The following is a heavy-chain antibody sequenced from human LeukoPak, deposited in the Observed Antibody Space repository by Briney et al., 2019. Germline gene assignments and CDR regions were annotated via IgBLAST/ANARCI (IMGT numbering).Heavy chain of an antibody. V-gene: IGHV3-30*03. Sequence: GGSLRLSCAASGFTFSSYGMHWVRQAPGKGLEWVAVISYDGSNKYYADSVKGRFTISRDNSKNTLYLQMNSLRAEDTAVYYCARDFRAATLDYWGQGTLVTVSS. D-gene: IGHD5-24*01. CDR3: ARDFRAATLDY. CDR1: GFTFSSYG. J-gene: IGHJ4*02. CDR2: ISYDGSNK.